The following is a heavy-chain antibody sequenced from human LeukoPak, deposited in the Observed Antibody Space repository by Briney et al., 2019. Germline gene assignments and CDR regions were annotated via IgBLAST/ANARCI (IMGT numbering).Heavy chain of an antibody. CDR2: INPNSGGT. Sequence: GASVRVSCKASGYTFTGYYMHWVRQGPGQGLEWMGWINPNSGGTNYAQKFQGRVTMTRETSISTAYMELSRLRSDDTAVYYCARGGYDYVWGSYHTWFDPWGQGTLVTVSS. V-gene: IGHV1-2*02. CDR1: GYTFTGYY. J-gene: IGHJ5*02. CDR3: ARGGYDYVWGSYHTWFDP. D-gene: IGHD3-16*02.